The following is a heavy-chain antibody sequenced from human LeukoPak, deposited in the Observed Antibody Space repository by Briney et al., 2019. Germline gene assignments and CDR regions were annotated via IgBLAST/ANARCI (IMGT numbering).Heavy chain of an antibody. V-gene: IGHV4-59*08. CDR2: IYYSGST. J-gene: IGHJ3*02. D-gene: IGHD3-22*01. Sequence: SETLSLTCTVSGGSISSYYWNWIRQPPGKGLEWIGYIYYSGSTNYNPSLKSRVTISVDTSKNQFSLKLSSVTAADTAVYYCASTHYYRGAFDIWGQGTMVTVSS. CDR3: ASTHYYRGAFDI. CDR1: GGSISSYY.